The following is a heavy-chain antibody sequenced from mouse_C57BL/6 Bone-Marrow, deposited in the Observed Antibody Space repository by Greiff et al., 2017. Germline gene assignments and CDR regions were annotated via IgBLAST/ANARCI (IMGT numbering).Heavy chain of an antibody. CDR3: ARDSGTGMDY. V-gene: IGHV5-4*01. CDR1: GFTFSSYA. D-gene: IGHD4-1*01. J-gene: IGHJ2*01. CDR2: ISDGGSYT. Sequence: EVQGVESGGGLVKPGGSLKLSCAASGFTFSSYAMSWVRQTPEKRLEWVATISDGGSYTYYPDNVKGRFTISRDNAKNNLYLQMSHLKSEDTAMYYCARDSGTGMDYWGQGTTLTVSS.